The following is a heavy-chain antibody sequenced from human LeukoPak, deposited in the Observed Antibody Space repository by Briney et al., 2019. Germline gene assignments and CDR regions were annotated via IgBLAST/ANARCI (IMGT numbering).Heavy chain of an antibody. CDR1: GGSTTTYY. J-gene: IGHJ3*02. CDR3: ARDRGVRVFDI. D-gene: IGHD3-10*01. CDR2: IYDGGST. V-gene: IGHV4-59*01. Sequence: KSSETLPLTCTVSGGSTTTYYWSWIRQPPGKGLEWIGYIYDGGSTNYNPSLESRVTISVDTSKNQFSLKLSSVTAADTAVYYCARDRGVRVFDIWGQGTMVTVSS.